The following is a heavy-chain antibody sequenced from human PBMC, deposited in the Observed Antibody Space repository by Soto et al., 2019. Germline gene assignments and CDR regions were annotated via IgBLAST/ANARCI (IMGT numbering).Heavy chain of an antibody. CDR2: IGTVDDT. D-gene: IGHD1-20*01. CDR3: AKDRITAATWDGLGV. Sequence: EVQLVESGGGLVQPGGSLRLSCAASGSTFSSYDMHWVRQVTGKGLEWVSAIGTVDDTYYAGSVKGRFTISREDAKNSLYLQMNSLKAEDTAVYYCAKDRITAATWDGLGVCGQGTMVTFSP. J-gene: IGHJ3*01. V-gene: IGHV3-13*01. CDR1: GSTFSSYD.